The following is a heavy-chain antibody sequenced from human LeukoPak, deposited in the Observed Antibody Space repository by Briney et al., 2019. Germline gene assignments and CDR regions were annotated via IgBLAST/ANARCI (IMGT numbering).Heavy chain of an antibody. Sequence: ASVNVSSKASVYTFSSYDINWVRQAPGQGLEWMGWMNPNSGNTAYAQKFQGRVTMSRDTSISTAYMELSSLRSEDTAVYYCARLPKYSRPLDYWGQGTLVTVSS. CDR2: MNPNSGNT. V-gene: IGHV1-8*02. D-gene: IGHD6-6*01. CDR1: VYTFSSYD. J-gene: IGHJ4*02. CDR3: ARLPKYSRPLDY.